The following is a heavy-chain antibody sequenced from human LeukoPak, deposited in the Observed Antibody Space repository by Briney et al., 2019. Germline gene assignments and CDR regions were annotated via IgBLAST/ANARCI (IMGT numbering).Heavy chain of an antibody. CDR1: GFTFSSYS. V-gene: IGHV3-21*01. CDR3: ARDRSDSSGYYPPPFDY. Sequence: GGSLRLSCAASGFTFSSYSLNWVRQAPGKGLEWVSSISSSSSYIYYADSVKGRFTISRDNAKNSLYLQMNSLRAEDTAVYYCARDRSDSSGYYPPPFDYWGQGTLVTVSS. CDR2: ISSSSSYI. J-gene: IGHJ4*02. D-gene: IGHD3-22*01.